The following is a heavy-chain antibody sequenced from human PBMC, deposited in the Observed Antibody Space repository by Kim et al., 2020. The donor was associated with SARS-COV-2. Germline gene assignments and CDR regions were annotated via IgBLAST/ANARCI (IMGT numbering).Heavy chain of an antibody. D-gene: IGHD4-17*01. V-gene: IGHV3-48*02. CDR2: ISSSSSTI. CDR1: GFTFSSYS. Sequence: GGSLRLSCAASGFTFSSYSMNWVRQAPGKGLEWVSYISSSSSTIYYADSVKGRFTISRDNAKNSLYLQMNSLRDEDTAVYYCASPLLYDYGAHGGIRDAFDIWGQGTMVTVSS. J-gene: IGHJ3*02. CDR3: ASPLLYDYGAHGGIRDAFDI.